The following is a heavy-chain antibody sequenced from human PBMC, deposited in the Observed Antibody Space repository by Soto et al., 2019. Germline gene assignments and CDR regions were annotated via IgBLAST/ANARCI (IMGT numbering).Heavy chain of an antibody. J-gene: IGHJ4*02. D-gene: IGHD6-6*01. CDR1: GFTFSTYG. CDR2: ISYDGSKK. CDR3: AKDSGARSSDY. V-gene: IGHV3-30*18. Sequence: QVQLVESGGGVVQPGRSLRLSCAASGFTFSTYGMQWVRQAPGKGLEWVAIISYDGSKKYYADSMKGRFTISRDNSKNTLYLQMNSLRAEDTALYHCAKDSGARSSDYWGQGTLVTVSS.